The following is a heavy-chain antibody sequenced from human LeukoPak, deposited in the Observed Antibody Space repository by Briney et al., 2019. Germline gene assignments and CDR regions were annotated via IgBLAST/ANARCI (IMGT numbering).Heavy chain of an antibody. CDR3: AKDLGYGDCTFDY. V-gene: IGHV3-23*01. CDR1: GFTFSSYA. D-gene: IGHD4-17*01. CDR2: ISGSGGRS. J-gene: IGHJ4*02. Sequence: PGGSLRLSCAASGFTFSSYAMSWLRQAPGKGLEWVSTISGSGGRSYYADSVKGRFTISRDKSKNTLYLQMNSLRAEDTAVYYCAKDLGYGDCTFDYWGQGTLVTVSS.